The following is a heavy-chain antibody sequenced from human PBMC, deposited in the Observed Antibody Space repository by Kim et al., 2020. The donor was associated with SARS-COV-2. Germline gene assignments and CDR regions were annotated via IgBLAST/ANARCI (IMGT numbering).Heavy chain of an antibody. J-gene: IGHJ4*02. V-gene: IGHV3-48*03. D-gene: IGHD2-15*01. Sequence: TIYYADSVKGRFTISRDNAKNSLYLQMNSLRAEDTAVYYCARDYWNYFDYWAREPWSPSPQ. CDR3: ARDYWNYFDY. CDR2: TI.